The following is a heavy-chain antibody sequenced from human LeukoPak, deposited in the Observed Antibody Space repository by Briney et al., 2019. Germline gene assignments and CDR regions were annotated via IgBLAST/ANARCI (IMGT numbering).Heavy chain of an antibody. CDR2: IRYDGSNK. Sequence: PGGSLRLSCAASGFTFSSYGMHWVRQAPGKGLEWVAFIRYDGSNKYYADSVKGRFTISRDNSKNTLYLQMNSLRAEDTAVYYCSSKIVVTTTGWLFDYWGPGSLVTVSS. D-gene: IGHD5-12*01. J-gene: IGHJ4*02. V-gene: IGHV3-30*02. CDR3: SSKIVVTTTGWLFDY. CDR1: GFTFSSYG.